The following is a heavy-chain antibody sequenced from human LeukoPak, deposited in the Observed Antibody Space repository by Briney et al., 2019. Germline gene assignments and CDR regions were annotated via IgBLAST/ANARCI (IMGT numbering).Heavy chain of an antibody. D-gene: IGHD6-19*01. V-gene: IGHV3-9*01. Sequence: GGSLRLSCAASGFTFDDYAMHWVRQAPGKGLEWVSGISWNSGSIGYADSVKGRFTISRDNAKNSLYLQMNSLRAEDTALYYCAKETSSGGYNWGQGTLVTVSS. J-gene: IGHJ4*02. CDR2: ISWNSGSI. CDR3: AKETSSGGYN. CDR1: GFTFDDYA.